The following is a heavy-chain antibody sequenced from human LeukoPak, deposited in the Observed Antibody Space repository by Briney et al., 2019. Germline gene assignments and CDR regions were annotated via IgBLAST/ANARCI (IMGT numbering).Heavy chain of an antibody. D-gene: IGHD3-3*01. V-gene: IGHV4-59*08. CDR1: GDSTNTYF. CDR3: ARIFGVVGYFDL. CDR2: IYYTGTT. Sequence: SETLSLTCTMSGDSTNTYFWSWIRQPPGKGLEWIGYIYYTGTTNYNPSLKSRVTISVDTSKNQFSLKLSSVTAADTAVYYCARIFGVVGYFDLWGRGTLVTVSS. J-gene: IGHJ2*01.